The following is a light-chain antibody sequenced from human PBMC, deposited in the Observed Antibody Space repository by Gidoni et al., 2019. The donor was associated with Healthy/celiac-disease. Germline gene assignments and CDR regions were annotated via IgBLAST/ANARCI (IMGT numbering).Light chain of an antibody. CDR3: QQSYSTPIT. V-gene: IGKV1-39*01. CDR2: AAS. Sequence: DIQMNQSPSTLSASVGDSVTITCRASQSISSYLNWYQQKPGKAPKLLIYAASSLQSGVPSRCSGSGSGTDFTLTISSLQPEDFATYYCQQSYSTPITFGQGTRLEIK. CDR1: QSISSY. J-gene: IGKJ5*01.